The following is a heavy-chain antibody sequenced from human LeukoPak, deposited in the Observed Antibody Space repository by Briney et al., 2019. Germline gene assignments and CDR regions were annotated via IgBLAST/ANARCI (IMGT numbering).Heavy chain of an antibody. D-gene: IGHD2/OR15-2a*01. V-gene: IGHV4-59*01. J-gene: IGHJ6*02. CDR2: IYDSGST. CDR3: AKGGSTNFYYGDV. CDR1: GGSMTNLY. Sequence: SETLSLTCTVSGGSMTNLYWTWIRQPPGKGLEWIGDIYDSGSTRYNTSLESRVTISVDTSKNQFSLKLSSVTAADTAVYYCAKGGSTNFYYGDVWGQGTTVTVSS.